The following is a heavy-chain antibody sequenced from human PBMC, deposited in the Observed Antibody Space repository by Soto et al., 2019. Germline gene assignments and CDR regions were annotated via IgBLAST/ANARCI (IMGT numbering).Heavy chain of an antibody. V-gene: IGHV3-30*03. J-gene: IGHJ5*02. D-gene: IGHD4-17*01. CDR1: GFTFSSYG. Sequence: QVQLVESGGGVVQPGRSLRLSCAASGFTFSSYGMHWVRQAPGKGLEWVAVISYDGSNKYYADSVKGRFTISRDNSKNTLYLQMNSLRAEAAAVYYGARDLRPWGQGTLVTVSS. CDR3: ARDLRP. CDR2: ISYDGSNK.